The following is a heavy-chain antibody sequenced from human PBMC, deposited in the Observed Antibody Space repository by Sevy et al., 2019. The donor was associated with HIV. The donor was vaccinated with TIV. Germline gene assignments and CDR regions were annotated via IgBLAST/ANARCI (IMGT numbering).Heavy chain of an antibody. CDR1: GFIFSNYG. CDR2: ISHDGSHK. CDR3: AKGSKATDSAFDV. V-gene: IGHV3-30*18. D-gene: IGHD3-22*01. Sequence: GGSLRLSCSASGFIFSNYGMHWVRQAPGKGLEWVAVISHDGSHKYYSDSVRGRFTISRDNSKNTVSLQMNSLRDEDTAIYYCAKGSKATDSAFDVWGQGTMVTVSS. J-gene: IGHJ3*01.